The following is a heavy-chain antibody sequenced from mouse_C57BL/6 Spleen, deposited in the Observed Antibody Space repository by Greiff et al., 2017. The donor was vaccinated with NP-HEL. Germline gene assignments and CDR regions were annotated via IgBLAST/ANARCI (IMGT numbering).Heavy chain of an antibody. D-gene: IGHD1-1*01. CDR2: IWSGGST. Sequence: QVQLQQSGPGLVQPSQSLSITCTVSGFSLTSYGVHWVRQSPGKGLEWLGVIWSGGSTDYNAAFISRLSISKDNSKSQVFFKMNSLQADDTAIYYCAFHYAAMDYWGQGTSVTVSS. V-gene: IGHV2-2*01. CDR3: AFHYAAMDY. J-gene: IGHJ4*01. CDR1: GFSLTSYG.